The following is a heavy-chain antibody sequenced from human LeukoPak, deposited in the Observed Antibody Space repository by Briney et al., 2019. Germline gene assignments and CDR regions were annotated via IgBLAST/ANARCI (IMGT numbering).Heavy chain of an antibody. CDR1: GFTFSSYS. Sequence: GGSLRLSCAASGFTFSSYSMNWVRQAPGKGLEWVSSISSSSSYIYYADSVKGRFTSSRDNAKNSLYLQMNSLRAEDTAVYYCARGSLYYDFWSGYYTTAFDYWGQGTLVTVSS. D-gene: IGHD3-3*01. CDR2: ISSSSSYI. CDR3: ARGSLYYDFWSGYYTTAFDY. V-gene: IGHV3-21*01. J-gene: IGHJ4*02.